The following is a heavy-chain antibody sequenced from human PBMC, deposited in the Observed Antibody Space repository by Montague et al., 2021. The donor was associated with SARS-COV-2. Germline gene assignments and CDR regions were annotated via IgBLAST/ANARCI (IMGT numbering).Heavy chain of an antibody. D-gene: IGHD4-23*01. J-gene: IGHJ3*02. V-gene: IGHV4-59*01. CDR3: VRDHPYGGPRGAYDI. Sequence: LSLTCTVSGGSITGYYWSWLRRSPGKGLEWIAYIYDGGAVNYNPSLGSRVTISTDTSKNQLSLKVNSVTAADTAVYYCVRDHPYGGPRGAYDIWGQGTVVTVSS. CDR2: IYDGGAV. CDR1: GGSITGYY.